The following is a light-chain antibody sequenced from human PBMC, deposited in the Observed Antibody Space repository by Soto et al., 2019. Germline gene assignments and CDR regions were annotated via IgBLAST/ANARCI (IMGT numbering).Light chain of an antibody. Sequence: EIVLTQSPGTLSLSPGERVTLSCRASQTISSNYLAWYQQKPGQAPRLVIYGTSNRATGVPDRFSGSGSGTDFTLTISRLEPEDFAVYYCQQYGNFPWTFGQGTKVEIK. CDR2: GTS. CDR3: QQYGNFPWT. CDR1: QTISSNY. V-gene: IGKV3-20*01. J-gene: IGKJ1*01.